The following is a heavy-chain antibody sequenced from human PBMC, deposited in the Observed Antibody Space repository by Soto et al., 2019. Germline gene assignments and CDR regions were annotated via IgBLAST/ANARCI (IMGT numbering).Heavy chain of an antibody. J-gene: IGHJ6*02. CDR3: ARGSSSRYYYDGMDV. V-gene: IGHV4-34*01. CDR2: INHSGST. Sequence: KTSETLSLTCAVYGGSFSGYYWSWIRQPPGKGLEWIGEINHSGSTNYNPSLKSRVTISVDTSKNQFSLRAEDTALYYCARGSSSRYYYDGMDVWGRGTTVTVSS. CDR1: GGSFSGYY. D-gene: IGHD6-6*01.